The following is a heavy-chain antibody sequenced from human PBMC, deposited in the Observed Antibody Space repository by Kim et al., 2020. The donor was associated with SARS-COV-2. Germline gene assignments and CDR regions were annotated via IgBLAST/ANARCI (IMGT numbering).Heavy chain of an antibody. CDR2: INHSGST. V-gene: IGHV4-34*01. D-gene: IGHD6-19*01. CDR3: ARGTRQWLVRGPYSYYMDV. Sequence: SETLSLTCAVYGGSFSGYYWSWIRQPPGKGLEWIGEINHSGSTNYNPSLKSRVTISVDTSKNKFSLMLISVTAAATAVYYCARGTRQWLVRGPYSYYMDV. CDR1: GGSFSGYY. J-gene: IGHJ6*03.